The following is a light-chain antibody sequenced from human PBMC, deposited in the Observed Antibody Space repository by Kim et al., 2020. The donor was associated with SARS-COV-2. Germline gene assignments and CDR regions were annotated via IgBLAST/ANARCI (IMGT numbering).Light chain of an antibody. Sequence: EIVMTQSPATLSVSPGERATLSCRASQSVSSNLAWYQQKPGQAPRLLIYGASTRATGIPATISGSGSGTEFTLTISSLQSEDFAVYYCQQYYNWPLTFGGGTKVEI. J-gene: IGKJ4*01. CDR3: QQYYNWPLT. CDR1: QSVSSN. V-gene: IGKV3-15*01. CDR2: GAS.